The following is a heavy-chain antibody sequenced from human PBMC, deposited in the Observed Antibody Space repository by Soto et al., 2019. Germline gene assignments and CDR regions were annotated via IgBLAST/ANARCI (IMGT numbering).Heavy chain of an antibody. CDR3: ARGPYCGTDCYFSS. V-gene: IGHV4-4*07. Sequence: QVHVQESGPGLVKPSETLSLSCTVSGDSISNYYWSWIRQPAGKGLEWIARIFPGGTTNYNSSLKSRVIMSVDTAKNQFSLSLTSVTAADTAVYYCARGPYCGTDCYFSSWGQGIQVIVSS. CDR1: GDSISNYY. J-gene: IGHJ5*02. CDR2: IFPGGTT. D-gene: IGHD2-21*02.